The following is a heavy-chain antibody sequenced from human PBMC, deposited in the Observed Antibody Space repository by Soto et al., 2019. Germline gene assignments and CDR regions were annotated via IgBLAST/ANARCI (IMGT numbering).Heavy chain of an antibody. Sequence: QVQLQESGPGLVKPSQTLSLTCSVSGVSVSSDIYYWSWIRHHPGKGLEWIGYIYYSGNTYYNPYLGGRVTTTLDTSKHHCSLRLRPVTPADTAVYYCARYPGVVVPAANYGLDVWGQGTTVTVSS. CDR3: ARYPGVVVPAANYGLDV. D-gene: IGHD2-2*01. CDR1: GVSVSSDIYY. CDR2: IYYSGNT. V-gene: IGHV4-31*03. J-gene: IGHJ6*02.